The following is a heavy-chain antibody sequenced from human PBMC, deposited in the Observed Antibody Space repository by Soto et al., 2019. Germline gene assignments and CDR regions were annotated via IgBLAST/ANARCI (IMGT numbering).Heavy chain of an antibody. CDR2: INAGNGNT. CDR3: ARGTGSGMDV. J-gene: IGHJ6*02. CDR1: GYTVPSYA. V-gene: IGHV1-3*01. Sequence: GASGKVSCKASGYTVPSYAMHWVRQATRQRLEWMGWINAGNGNTKYSQKFQGRVTITRDTSASTAYMELSSLRSEDTAVYYCARGTGSGMDVWGQGTTVTVSS. D-gene: IGHD3-10*01.